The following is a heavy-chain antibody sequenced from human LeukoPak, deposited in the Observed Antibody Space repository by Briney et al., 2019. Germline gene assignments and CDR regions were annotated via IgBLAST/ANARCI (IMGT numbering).Heavy chain of an antibody. CDR1: GGSFSAYY. J-gene: IGHJ6*02. CDR3: ASFCSSTSCYSSLYSTGYYYYGMDV. CDR2: INHSGSA. D-gene: IGHD2-2*02. Sequence: SSETLSLTCAVSGGSFSAYYWTWIRQPPGKGLEWIGEINHSGSANYNPSLKSRVTISLDTSKNQFSLKLSSVTAADTAVYYCASFCSSTSCYSSLYSTGYYYYGMDVWGQGSTVTVSS. V-gene: IGHV4-34*01.